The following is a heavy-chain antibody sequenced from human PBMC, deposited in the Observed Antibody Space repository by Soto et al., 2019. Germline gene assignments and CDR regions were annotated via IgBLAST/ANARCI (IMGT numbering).Heavy chain of an antibody. CDR1: GYTFTSSG. CDR3: ATEPNYFDY. CDR2: ISAYNGNT. J-gene: IGHJ4*02. Sequence: QVQLVQSGAEVKKPGASVKVSCKASGYTFTSSGISWVRQAPGQGLEWMGWISAYNGNTKYEQKLQGRITMTTDTSTSTADLELRSLRSDDTAVYYCATEPNYFDYWGQGTLVTVSS. V-gene: IGHV1-18*01.